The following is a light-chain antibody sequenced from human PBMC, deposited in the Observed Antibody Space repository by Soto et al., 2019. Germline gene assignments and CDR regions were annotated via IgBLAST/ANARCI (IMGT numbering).Light chain of an antibody. CDR3: QQYNNWPFS. CDR2: DVS. Sequence: EVVMRQSPATLSVSPGEGATLSCRASQGIGDTLAWYQHKPGQSPRLLIYDVSIRATGVPARFSATGSETDFTLTISGLQSGDSAVYFCQQYNNWPFSFGQGTRLEIK. V-gene: IGKV3-15*01. CDR1: QGIGDT. J-gene: IGKJ5*01.